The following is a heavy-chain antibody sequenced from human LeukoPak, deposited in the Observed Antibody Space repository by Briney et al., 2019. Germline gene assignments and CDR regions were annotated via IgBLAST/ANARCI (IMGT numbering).Heavy chain of an antibody. J-gene: IGHJ4*02. V-gene: IGHV3-15*01. D-gene: IGHD3/OR15-3a*01. CDR3: TADPPGDWQVLDH. CDR2: IRKKADDGKT. Sequence: GGSLRLSCAASGFIVTNAWMSWVRQAPGKGLEWVGHIRKKADDGKTDYAAPVKGRFTISRDDSTNTLFLEMSGLKPEGTAVYYCTADPPGDWQVLDHWGQGTLVAVSS. CDR1: GFIVTNAW.